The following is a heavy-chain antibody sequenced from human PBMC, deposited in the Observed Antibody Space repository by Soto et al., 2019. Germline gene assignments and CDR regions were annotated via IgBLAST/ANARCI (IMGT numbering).Heavy chain of an antibody. CDR2: IKQDGSEK. J-gene: IGHJ3*02. V-gene: IGHV3-7*01. CDR1: VFTFSSYW. D-gene: IGHD2-15*01. CDR3: ARGNYPRRVGYCSGGSCYSFSLLAFDI. Sequence: GGSLRLSCAASVFTFSSYWMSWVRQAPGKGLEWVANIKQDGSEKYYVDSVKGRFTISRDNAKNSLYLQMNSLRAEDTAVYYCARGNYPRRVGYCSGGSCYSFSLLAFDIWGQGTMVTVSS.